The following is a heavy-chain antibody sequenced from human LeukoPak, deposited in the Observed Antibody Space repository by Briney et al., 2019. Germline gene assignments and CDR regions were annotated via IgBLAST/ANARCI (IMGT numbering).Heavy chain of an antibody. CDR2: INPDSGDT. CDR3: ARVVGYSYGYPDY. V-gene: IGHV1-2*02. J-gene: IGHJ4*02. CDR1: GYSFTGYY. D-gene: IGHD5-18*01. Sequence: ASVKVSCKASGYSFTGYYMHWVRQAPGQGLEWMGWINPDSGDTNYAQKFQGRVTLTRDTSISTAYMELSRLRSDDTAVYYCARVVGYSYGYPDYWGQGTLVTVSP.